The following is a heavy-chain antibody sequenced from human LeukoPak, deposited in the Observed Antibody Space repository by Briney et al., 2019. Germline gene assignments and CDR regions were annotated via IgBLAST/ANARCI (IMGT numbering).Heavy chain of an antibody. CDR2: INHSGST. V-gene: IGHV4-34*01. CDR1: GGSFSGYY. CDR3: ARHVHSGWYWVY. J-gene: IGHJ4*02. D-gene: IGHD6-19*01. Sequence: SETLSLTCAVYGGSFSGYYWSWLRQPPGKGLEWVGEINHSGSTNYNPSLKSRVTISVDTSKNQFTLKLSSVTAADTSVYYCARHVHSGWYWVYWGQGTLVTVSS.